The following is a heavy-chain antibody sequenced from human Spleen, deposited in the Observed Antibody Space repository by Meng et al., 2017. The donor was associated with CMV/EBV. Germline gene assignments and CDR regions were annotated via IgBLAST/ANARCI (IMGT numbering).Heavy chain of an antibody. CDR1: GFTFSDYY. D-gene: IGHD1-26*01. CDR2: ISGSGRTI. V-gene: IGHV3-11*04. CDR3: AREYSGSYGVDY. Sequence: GGSLRLSCAASGFTFSDYYMSWIRQAPGKGLEWISYISGSGRTIYYADSVKGRFTISRDNGKNTLYLQMNSLRAEDTAVYYCAREYSGSYGVDYWGQGTLVTVSS. J-gene: IGHJ4*02.